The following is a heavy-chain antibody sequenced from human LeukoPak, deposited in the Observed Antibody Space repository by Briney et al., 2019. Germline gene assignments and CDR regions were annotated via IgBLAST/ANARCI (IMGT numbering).Heavy chain of an antibody. D-gene: IGHD6-13*01. J-gene: IGHJ4*02. Sequence: GGSLRLSCAASGFTFSSYWMTWVRQAPGKGLEWVASINQDQNEIHYVDSVRGRFTISRDNAKNSLYLHMSSLRAEDTAMYFCARDRAVYSRTLEDWGQGTLVTVSS. CDR3: ARDRAVYSRTLED. V-gene: IGHV3-7*01. CDR2: INQDQNEI. CDR1: GFTFSSYW.